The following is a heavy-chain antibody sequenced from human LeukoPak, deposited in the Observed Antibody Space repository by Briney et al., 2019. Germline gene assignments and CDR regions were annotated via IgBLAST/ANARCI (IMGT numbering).Heavy chain of an antibody. CDR1: GGSISSSNW. V-gene: IGHV4-4*02. CDR3: ARDITMVRGVIPAPYYFDY. D-gene: IGHD3-10*01. J-gene: IGHJ4*02. CDR2: IYHSGST. Sequence: ETLSLTCAVSGGSISSSNWWSWVRQPPRKGLEWIGEIYHSGSTNYNPSLKSRVTISVDKSKNQFSLKLSSVTAADTAVYYCARDITMVRGVIPAPYYFDYWGQGTLVTVSS.